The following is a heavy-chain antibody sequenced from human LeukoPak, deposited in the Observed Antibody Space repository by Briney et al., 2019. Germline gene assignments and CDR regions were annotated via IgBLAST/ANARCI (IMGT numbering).Heavy chain of an antibody. J-gene: IGHJ4*02. CDR1: GYSFTSYW. V-gene: IGHV5-10-1*04. D-gene: IGHD5-24*01. CDR2: IDPSDSYT. CDR3: ARHAEMSTSFDY. Sequence: GESLRISCKGSGYSFTSYWISWVRQMPGKGLEWMGTIDPSDSYTNYSPPFQGQVSISADKSISTAYLQWSSLKASDTATYYCARHAEMSTSFDYWGQGTLVTVSS.